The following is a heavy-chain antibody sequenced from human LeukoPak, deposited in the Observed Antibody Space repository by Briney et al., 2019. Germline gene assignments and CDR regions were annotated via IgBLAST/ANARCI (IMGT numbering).Heavy chain of an antibody. CDR3: ATGPICSGGSCYSLNWFDP. J-gene: IGHJ5*02. D-gene: IGHD2-15*01. V-gene: IGHV1-8*01. CDR2: MNPNSGNT. Sequence: GASVKVSCKASGYTFTSYDINWVRQATGQGLEWMGWMNPNSGNTGYAQKFQGRVTMTRNTSISTAYMELSSLRSEDTAVYYCATGPICSGGSCYSLNWFDPWGQGTLVTVSS. CDR1: GYTFTSYD.